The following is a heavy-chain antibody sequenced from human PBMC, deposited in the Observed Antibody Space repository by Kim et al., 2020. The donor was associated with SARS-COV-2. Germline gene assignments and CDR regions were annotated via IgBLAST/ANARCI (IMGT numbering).Heavy chain of an antibody. Sequence: SETLSLTCANYGRSPSDLYWSWIRQSPGKGLEWIGEVHHDGGISYNPSLKSRVTISVDTSKKQFSLNLSSMTAADTAVYYCARMMISYFSPVDDWGRGT. J-gene: IGHJ4*02. CDR1: GRSPSDLY. V-gene: IGHV4-34*01. CDR3: ARMMISYFSPVDD. CDR2: VHHDGGI. D-gene: IGHD3-10*01.